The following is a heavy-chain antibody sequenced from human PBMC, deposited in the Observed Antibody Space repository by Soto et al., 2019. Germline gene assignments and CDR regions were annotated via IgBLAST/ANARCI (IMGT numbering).Heavy chain of an antibody. J-gene: IGHJ4*02. D-gene: IGHD3-3*01. CDR2: LDPSDSYT. V-gene: IGHV5-10-1*03. Sequence: DVQLVPSGAEVKKPGESLRISCKGSGYSFTNYWITWVRQMPGKGLEWTGRLDPSDSYTNYSPSFQCHVTISADKSISTAYQQGSSLKASDTAMYYCARGGITTFGVVTTSDYWGQGSRVTVS. CDR3: ARGGITTFGVVTTSDY. CDR1: GYSFTNYW.